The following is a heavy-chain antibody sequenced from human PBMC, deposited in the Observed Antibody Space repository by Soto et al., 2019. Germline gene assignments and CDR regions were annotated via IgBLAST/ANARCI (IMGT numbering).Heavy chain of an antibody. J-gene: IGHJ4*02. D-gene: IGHD3-9*01. CDR3: ARSFGWSAIDY. CDR2: ISHSGTV. V-gene: IGHV4-4*02. Sequence: QVLLQESGPGLVQPSGTLSLSCAVSGGPISSGYFWGWVRQPPGKGLEWLGDISHSGTVNYNPSLKSRVTIAMDKSKSQFSLKLNSVTAADTAVYYCARSFGWSAIDYWGQGILVIVYS. CDR1: GGPISSGYF.